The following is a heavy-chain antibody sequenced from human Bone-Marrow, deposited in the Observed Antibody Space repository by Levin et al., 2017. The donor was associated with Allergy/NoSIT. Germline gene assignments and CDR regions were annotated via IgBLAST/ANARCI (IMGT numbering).Heavy chain of an antibody. CDR1: GFTFGSYA. CDR3: AKGPVFGPNDPFDV. J-gene: IGHJ3*01. V-gene: IGHV3-23*01. CDR2: LSGSGTST. D-gene: IGHD3-10*01. Sequence: GGSLRLSCAASGFTFGSYAMTWVRQAPGKGLEWVSGLSGSGTSTYYVDSVRGRFTISRDNFNNTLFLQMTSLRAEDTAIYYCAKGPVFGPNDPFDVWGQGTMVTVSS.